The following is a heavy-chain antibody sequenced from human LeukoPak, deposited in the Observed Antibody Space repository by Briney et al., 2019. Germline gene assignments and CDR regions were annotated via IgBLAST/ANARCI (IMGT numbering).Heavy chain of an antibody. D-gene: IGHD6-19*01. CDR3: AATSGWYPKVFYYYMDV. V-gene: IGHV4-34*01. J-gene: IGHJ6*03. CDR2: INHSGST. Sequence: SETLSLTCAVYGGSFSGYYWSWIRQPPGKGLEWIGEINHSGSTNYNPSLKSRVTISVDTSKNQFSLKLSSVTAADTAAYYCAATSGWYPKVFYYYMDVWGKGTTVTVSS. CDR1: GGSFSGYY.